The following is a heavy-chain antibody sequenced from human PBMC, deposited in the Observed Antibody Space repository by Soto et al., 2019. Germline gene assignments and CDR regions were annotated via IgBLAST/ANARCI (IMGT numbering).Heavy chain of an antibody. CDR1: GYSLTSYW. D-gene: IGHD3-16*01. Sequence: GESLKISCKGSGYSLTSYWIGWVRQMPGKGLEWMGISYPGDSDTRYSPSFQGQVTISADKSISTAYLQWNSLKASDTAIYFCARFIVPPVSTMGGMDVWGQGTTVTVSS. V-gene: IGHV5-51*01. J-gene: IGHJ6*02. CDR3: ARFIVPPVSTMGGMDV. CDR2: SYPGDSDT.